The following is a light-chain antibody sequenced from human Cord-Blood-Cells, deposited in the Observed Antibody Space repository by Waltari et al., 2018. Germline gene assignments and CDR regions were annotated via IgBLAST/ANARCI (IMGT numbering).Light chain of an antibody. J-gene: IGKJ1*01. CDR1: QSVSSN. CDR3: QQYNNWPQT. V-gene: IGKV3-15*01. CDR2: GAS. Sequence: EIVMTQSPATLPVSPGERATLSCRASQSVSSNLACYQQKPGQAPRLLIYGASTRATGIPARFSGSGSGTEFTLTISSLQSEDFAVYYCQQYNNWPQTFGQGTKVEIK.